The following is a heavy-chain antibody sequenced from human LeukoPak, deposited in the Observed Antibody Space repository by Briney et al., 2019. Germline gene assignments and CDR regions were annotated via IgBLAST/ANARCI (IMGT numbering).Heavy chain of an antibody. CDR3: ARELAYCGGDCYQGDYYYGMDV. Sequence: ASVKVPCKASGYTFTSYGISWVRQAPGQGLEWMGWISAYNGNTNYAQKLQGRVTMTTDTSTSTAYMELRSLRSDDTAVYYCARELAYCGGDCYQGDYYYGMDVWGQGTTVTVSS. CDR2: ISAYNGNT. CDR1: GYTFTSYG. D-gene: IGHD2-21*02. J-gene: IGHJ6*02. V-gene: IGHV1-18*01.